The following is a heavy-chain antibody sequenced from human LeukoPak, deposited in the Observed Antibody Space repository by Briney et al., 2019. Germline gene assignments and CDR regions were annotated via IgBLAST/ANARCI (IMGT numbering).Heavy chain of an antibody. D-gene: IGHD2-2*02. CDR3: ARAPYTTGRSFYFDS. Sequence: GGSLRLSCAASGFTFRNYGMHWVRQAPGKGLEWVAIIWYDGSKNYYADSVKGRFSISRDNFNNTLYLHMNSLRAEDAALYYCARAPYTTGRSFYFDSWGQGTLVTVSS. J-gene: IGHJ4*02. V-gene: IGHV3-33*01. CDR1: GFTFRNYG. CDR2: IWYDGSKN.